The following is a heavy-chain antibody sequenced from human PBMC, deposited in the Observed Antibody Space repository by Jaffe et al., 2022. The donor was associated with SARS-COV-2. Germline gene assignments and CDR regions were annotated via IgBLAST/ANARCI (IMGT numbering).Heavy chain of an antibody. D-gene: IGHD2-21*01. V-gene: IGHV3-23*01. CDR3: AKNMGRQFLNGMGV. J-gene: IGHJ6*02. Sequence: EVQLLESGGGLVQPGGSLRLSCAASGFTFSSYAMTWVRQAPGRGLEWVSAISGDGGRTYYADSVKGRFTISRDNSKDTLSLQMNSLRAEDTALYYCAKNMGRQFLNGMGVWGQGTTVTVSS. CDR1: GFTFSSYA. CDR2: ISGDGGRT.